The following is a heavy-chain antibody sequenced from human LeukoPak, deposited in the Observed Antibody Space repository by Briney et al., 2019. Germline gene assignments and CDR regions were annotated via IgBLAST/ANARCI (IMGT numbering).Heavy chain of an antibody. Sequence: GGSLRLSCAASGFTVSSNYMSWVRQAPGKGLGWVSVIYSGGSTCYADSVKGRFTISRDNSKNTLYLQMNSLRAEDTAVYYCARVGYSSGWRGFDYWGQGTLVTVSS. V-gene: IGHV3-53*01. CDR1: GFTVSSNY. CDR2: IYSGGST. CDR3: ARVGYSSGWRGFDY. D-gene: IGHD6-19*01. J-gene: IGHJ4*02.